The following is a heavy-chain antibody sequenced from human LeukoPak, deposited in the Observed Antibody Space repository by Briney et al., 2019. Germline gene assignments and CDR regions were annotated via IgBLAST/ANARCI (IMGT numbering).Heavy chain of an antibody. CDR1: GGSFSGYY. V-gene: IGHV4-34*01. Sequence: PSETLSLTCAVYGGSFSGYYWSWIRQPPGKGLEWIGEINHSGSTNYNPSLKSRVTISVDTSKNQFSPKLSSVTAADTTVYYCARGAGYSYGSHSNWFDTWGQGTLVTVSS. D-gene: IGHD5-18*01. CDR3: ARGAGYSYGSHSNWFDT. J-gene: IGHJ5*02. CDR2: INHSGST.